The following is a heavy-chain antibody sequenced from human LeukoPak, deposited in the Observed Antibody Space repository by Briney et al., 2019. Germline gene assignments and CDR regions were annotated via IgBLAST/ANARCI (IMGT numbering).Heavy chain of an antibody. CDR2: IYYSGST. Sequence: SETLSLTCTVSGGSISSGDYYWSWLRQPPGTGLEWIGYIYYSGSTYYNPSLKSRVTISVDTSKNQFSLKLSSVTAADTAVYYCARGYVDTAMGGYYYYYGMDVWGKGTTVTVSS. CDR3: ARGYVDTAMGGYYYYYGMDV. J-gene: IGHJ6*04. D-gene: IGHD5-18*01. V-gene: IGHV4-30-4*01. CDR1: GGSISSGDYY.